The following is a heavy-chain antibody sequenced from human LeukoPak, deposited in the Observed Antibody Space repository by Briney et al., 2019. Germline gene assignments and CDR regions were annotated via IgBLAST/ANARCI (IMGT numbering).Heavy chain of an antibody. V-gene: IGHV4-59*01. CDR2: IYYSGST. D-gene: IGHD6-13*01. Sequence: PSETLSLTCTVSGGSIRSYYWSWIRQPPGKGLEWIGYIYYSGSTNYNPSLKSRVTISVDTSKNQFSLNLTSVTAADTAVHYCARVKTAAGGDWFDPWGQGTLVTVSS. CDR3: ARVKTAAGGDWFDP. J-gene: IGHJ5*02. CDR1: GGSIRSYY.